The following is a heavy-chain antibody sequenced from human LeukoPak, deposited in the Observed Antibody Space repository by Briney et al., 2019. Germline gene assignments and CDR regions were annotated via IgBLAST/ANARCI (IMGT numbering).Heavy chain of an antibody. D-gene: IGHD1-7*01. J-gene: IGHJ4*02. CDR2: INPNSGGT. V-gene: IGHV1-2*02. CDR3: ARVSQQELRAADY. CDR1: GYTFTGYY. Sequence: ASVKVSCKASGYTFTGYYMHWVRQAPGQRLEWMGWINPNSGGTNYAQKFQGRVTMTRDTSISTAYMELSRLRSDDTAVYYCARVSQQELRAADYWGQGTLVTVSS.